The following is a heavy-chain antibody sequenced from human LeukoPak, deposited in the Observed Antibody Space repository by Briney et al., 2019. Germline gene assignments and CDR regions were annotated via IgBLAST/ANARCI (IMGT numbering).Heavy chain of an antibody. CDR3: AKDPDIVVVPAARYFDY. V-gene: IGHV3-23*01. CDR2: ISGSGGST. Sequence: GGSLRLSCAASGFTFSSYAMSWVRQAPGKGLEWVSAISGSGGSTYYADSVKGRFTISRDNSKNTLYLQMNSLRAEDTAVYYCAKDPDIVVVPAARYFDYWGQGTLVTVSS. J-gene: IGHJ4*02. CDR1: GFTFSSYA. D-gene: IGHD2-2*01.